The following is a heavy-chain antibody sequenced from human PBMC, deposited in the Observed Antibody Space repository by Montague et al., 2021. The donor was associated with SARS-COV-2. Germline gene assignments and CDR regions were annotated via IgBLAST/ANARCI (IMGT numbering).Heavy chain of an antibody. V-gene: IGHV4-4*07. CDR1: GDSISSYY. CDR3: ARDHMTTMCMVYYYGRDF. Sequence: SETLSLTCTVSGDSISSYYWSWIRQPAGKGLEWIGRIYTSGSTKYNPSLKSRVTMSVDTSKNQFSLKLSSVTAADTAVYYCARDHMTTMCMVYYYGRDFWGQGTPVTVSS. D-gene: IGHD5-24*01. J-gene: IGHJ6*02. CDR2: IYTSGST.